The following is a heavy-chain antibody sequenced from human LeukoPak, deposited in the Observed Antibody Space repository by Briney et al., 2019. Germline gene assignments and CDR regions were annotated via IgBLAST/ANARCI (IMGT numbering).Heavy chain of an antibody. D-gene: IGHD1-1*01. CDR3: AKTGMLRRVGYLDV. J-gene: IGHJ6*04. CDR2: IAYDGNNT. V-gene: IGHV3-30*18. CDR1: GFIFSDYG. Sequence: GGTLRLSCVASGFIFSDYGIQWVRQAPGKGLEWVAVIAYDGNNTYYGDSVRGRFTISRDNSKKMVYLEMNSLRVEDTAVYYCAKTGMLRRVGYLDVWGKGTAVIVSS.